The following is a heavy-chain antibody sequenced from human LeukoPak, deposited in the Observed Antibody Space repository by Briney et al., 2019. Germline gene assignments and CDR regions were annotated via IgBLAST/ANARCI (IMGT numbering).Heavy chain of an antibody. CDR1: GFTFSSYA. D-gene: IGHD4-17*01. J-gene: IGHJ5*02. Sequence: PGGSLRLSCAASGFTFSSYAMHWVRQAPGKGLEWVAVISYDGSNKYYADSVKGRFTISRDNSKNTLYLQMNSLRAEDTAVYYCARPDYGDYVWWFDPWGQGTLVTVSS. V-gene: IGHV3-30-3*01. CDR2: ISYDGSNK. CDR3: ARPDYGDYVWWFDP.